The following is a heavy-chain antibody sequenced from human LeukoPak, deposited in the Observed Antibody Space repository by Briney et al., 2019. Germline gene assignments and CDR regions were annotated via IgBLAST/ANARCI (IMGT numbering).Heavy chain of an antibody. Sequence: PGGCLTLSCAASGFTFSAYWMHWVRQAPGKGLVWVSRMNSDGISTIYADSVKGRFTISRDNARNTLYLQMNSLRAEDTAMYYCARGGGGSYGGDLGYWGQGTLVTVSS. CDR1: GFTFSAYW. V-gene: IGHV3-74*01. J-gene: IGHJ4*02. CDR2: MNSDGIST. D-gene: IGHD1-26*01. CDR3: ARGGGGSYGGDLGY.